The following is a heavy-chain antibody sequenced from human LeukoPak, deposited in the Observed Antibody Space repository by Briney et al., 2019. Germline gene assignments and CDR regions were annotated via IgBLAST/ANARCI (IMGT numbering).Heavy chain of an antibody. CDR2: INTNTGNP. V-gene: IGHV7-4-1*02. CDR1: GYTFTNYG. D-gene: IGHD3-10*01. Sequence: ASVKVSCKTSGYTFTNYGINWVRQAPGQGLEWMGWINTNTGNPTYAQGFTGRFVFSLDTSVSTAYLQISSLKAEDTAVYYCARTYYSGSGSYYFAWWDYWGQGTLVTVSS. J-gene: IGHJ4*02. CDR3: ARTYYSGSGSYYFAWWDY.